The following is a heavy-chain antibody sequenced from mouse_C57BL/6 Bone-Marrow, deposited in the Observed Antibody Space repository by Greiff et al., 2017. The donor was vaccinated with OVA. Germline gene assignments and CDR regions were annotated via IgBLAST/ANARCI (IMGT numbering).Heavy chain of an antibody. CDR2: ISSGGSYT. D-gene: IGHD2-4*01. V-gene: IGHV5-6*01. CDR3: ARHSDDSTWFAY. J-gene: IGHJ3*01. CDR1: GFTFSSYG. Sequence: EVQLQESGGDLVKPGGSLKLSCAASGFTFSSYGMSWVRQTPDKRLEWVATISSGGSYTYYPDSVKGRFTISRDNAKNTLYLQMSSLKSEDTAMYYCARHSDDSTWFAYWGQGTLVTVSA.